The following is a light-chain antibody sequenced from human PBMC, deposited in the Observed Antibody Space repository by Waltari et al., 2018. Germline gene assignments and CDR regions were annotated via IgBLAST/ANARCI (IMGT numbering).Light chain of an antibody. CDR1: SGDVEIYTP. V-gene: IGLV2-23*01. Sequence: QSALTQPASVSGSPGQSISISCSGTSGDVEIYTPCSWYQQHPGKAPQLLIYETTKRPSGVSDRFSGSKSGNTAYLTVSGLQAEDESDYYCCSYAGSSTFVFGSGTRVTV. CDR3: CSYAGSSTFV. CDR2: ETT. J-gene: IGLJ1*01.